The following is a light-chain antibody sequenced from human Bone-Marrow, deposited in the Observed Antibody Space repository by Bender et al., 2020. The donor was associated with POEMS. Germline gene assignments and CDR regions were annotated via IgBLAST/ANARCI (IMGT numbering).Light chain of an antibody. V-gene: IGLV2-14*01. CDR2: EVS. CDR1: SSDVGGYNY. J-gene: IGLJ1*01. CDR3: SSYTSSSTLPYV. Sequence: QSALTQPASVSGSPGQSITISCTGTSSDVGGYNYVSWYQQHPGKAPKLMIYEVSHRPSGVSYRFSGSKSGNTASLTISGLQAEDEADYHCSSYTSSSTLPYVFGTGTNVTVL.